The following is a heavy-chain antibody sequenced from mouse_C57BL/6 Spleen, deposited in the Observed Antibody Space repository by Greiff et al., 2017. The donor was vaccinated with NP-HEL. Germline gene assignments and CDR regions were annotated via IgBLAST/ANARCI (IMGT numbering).Heavy chain of an antibody. J-gene: IGHJ2*01. CDR3: ARGELGQSYFDY. V-gene: IGHV5-4*03. CDR2: ISDGGSYT. D-gene: IGHD4-1*01. CDR1: GFTFSSYA. Sequence: DVKLQESGGGLVKPGGSLKLSCAASGFTFSSYAMSWVRQTPEKRLEWVATISDGGSYTYYPDNVKGRFTISRDNAKNNLYLQMSHLKSEDTAMYYCARGELGQSYFDYWGQGTTLTVSS.